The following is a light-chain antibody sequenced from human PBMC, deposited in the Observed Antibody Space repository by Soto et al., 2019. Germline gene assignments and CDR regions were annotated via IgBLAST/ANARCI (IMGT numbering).Light chain of an antibody. CDR3: QQYGNSPET. Sequence: TVLTQSPATLSLSPGERASLSCRASQSVGDYLAWYQQKPGQAPRLLIYDASNRAAGVPDRFSGSGSGTDFTLTISRLEPEDFAVYYCQQYGNSPETFGQGTKVDIK. J-gene: IGKJ1*01. CDR2: DAS. V-gene: IGKV3-20*01. CDR1: QSVGDY.